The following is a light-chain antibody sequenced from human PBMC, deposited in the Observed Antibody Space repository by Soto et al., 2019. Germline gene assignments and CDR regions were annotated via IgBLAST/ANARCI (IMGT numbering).Light chain of an antibody. J-gene: IGLJ2*01. CDR3: QAWDSSTVV. CDR2: QDT. CDR1: KLGDKY. Sequence: SYELTQPPSVSVSPGQTASITCSGDKLGDKYVCWYQQKPGQSPVLVIYQDTKWPSGIPERFSGSNSGNTATLTVSGTQAMDEADYYCQAWDSSTVVFGGGTKVTVL. V-gene: IGLV3-1*01.